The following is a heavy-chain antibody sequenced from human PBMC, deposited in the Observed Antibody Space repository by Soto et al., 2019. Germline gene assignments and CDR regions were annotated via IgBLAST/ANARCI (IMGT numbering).Heavy chain of an antibody. D-gene: IGHD3-10*01. CDR3: ARERLLWFGELFGVSWFDP. V-gene: IGHV3-7*01. CDR1: GLTFSSYC. J-gene: IGHJ5*02. CDR2: IKQDGSKK. Sequence: PGGSLRLSCAASGLTFSSYCMHWVRQAPGKGLEWVANIKQDGSKKYYADSVKGRFTISRDNAKNSLYLQMNSLRAEDTPVYYCARERLLWFGELFGVSWFDPWGQGTLVTVSS.